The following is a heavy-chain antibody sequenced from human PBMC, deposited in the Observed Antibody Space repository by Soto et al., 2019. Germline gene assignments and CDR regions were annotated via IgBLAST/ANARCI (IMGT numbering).Heavy chain of an antibody. V-gene: IGHV3-7*01. Sequence: GSPGTFFAALGITFSCHLINLGRPAPGEGAGWGGNIKQDGSEKYYVDSVKGRFTISRDNAKNSLYLQMNSLRAEDTAVYYCAREARSYYDSSGYYYVNNWFDPWGQGTLVTVSS. CDR1: GITFSCHL. D-gene: IGHD3-22*01. CDR3: AREARSYYDSSGYYYVNNWFDP. CDR2: IKQDGSEK. J-gene: IGHJ5*02.